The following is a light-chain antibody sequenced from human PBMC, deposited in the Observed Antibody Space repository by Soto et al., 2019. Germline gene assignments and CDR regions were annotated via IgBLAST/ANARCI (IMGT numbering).Light chain of an antibody. Sequence: EIVLAQSPGTLSLSPGERATLSCRASQSVSSNYLAWYQQKPGQAPRLLIYGASSRATGIPDRFSGSGSGTDFTLTISRLEPADFAVYYCQQYGSSPETFGQGTRLEIK. CDR3: QQYGSSPET. J-gene: IGKJ5*01. V-gene: IGKV3-20*01. CDR1: QSVSSNY. CDR2: GAS.